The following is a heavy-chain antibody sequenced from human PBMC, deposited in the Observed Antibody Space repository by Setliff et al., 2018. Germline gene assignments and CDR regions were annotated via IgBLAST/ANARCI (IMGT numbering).Heavy chain of an antibody. CDR1: GFTFSSYA. CDR3: AKDRYDYYDSSARKGYYLDY. J-gene: IGHJ4*02. CDR2: ISGSAQTT. Sequence: PGGSLRLSCAASGFTFSSYAITWVRQAPGKGLEWVSTISGSAQTTYYADSVKGRFTISRDSSNVYLQMNNLRDDDTAVYYCAKDRYDYYDSSARKGYYLDYWGQGTLVTVSS. V-gene: IGHV3-23*01. D-gene: IGHD3-22*01.